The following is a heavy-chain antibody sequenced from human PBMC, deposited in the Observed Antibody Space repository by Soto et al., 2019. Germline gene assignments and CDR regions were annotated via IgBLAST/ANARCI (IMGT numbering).Heavy chain of an antibody. Sequence: QVQLVQSGAEVKKPGSSVRVSCKASGGTFSHHAYNWVRQAPGQGLEWMGGILPILDTSDYAQNFQDRVTFTSDEITSTAYMELSSVRSEDTAVYYCTRGSLGRPYYFDFWDQGTLVTVSS. CDR2: ILPILDTS. J-gene: IGHJ4*02. CDR1: GGTFSHHA. V-gene: IGHV1-69*01. D-gene: IGHD3-16*01. CDR3: TRGSLGRPYYFDF.